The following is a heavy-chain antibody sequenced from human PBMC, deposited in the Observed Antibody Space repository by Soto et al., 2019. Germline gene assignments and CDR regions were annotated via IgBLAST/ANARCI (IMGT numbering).Heavy chain of an antibody. J-gene: IGHJ5*02. D-gene: IGHD3-3*01. V-gene: IGHV3-30*14. CDR1: EFDFSNFA. CDR2: ISYDGDTQ. Sequence: QVQLEESGGGVVQPGRSLRLSCAASEFDFSNFAMHWVRQAPGKGLEWMAVISYDGDTQYYADSAKGRFTISRDNSKNTLYLQMNILTTDDTADYYYVRGNRIFGHGSPFDPWGQGTLDSVS. CDR3: VRGNRIFGHGSPFDP.